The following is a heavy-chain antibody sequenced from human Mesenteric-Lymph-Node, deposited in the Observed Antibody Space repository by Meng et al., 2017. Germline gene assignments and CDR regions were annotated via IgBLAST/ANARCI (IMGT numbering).Heavy chain of an antibody. J-gene: IGHJ4*02. CDR2: IYSGGST. V-gene: IGHV3-66*01. CDR1: GFTVSSNY. D-gene: IGHD3-3*01. CDR3: ASNDFWSGYYKSFDY. Sequence: GESLKISCAASGFTVSSNYMSWVRQAPGKGLEWVSVIYSGGSTYYADSVKGRFTISRDNAKNLLYLQMNSLRAEDTAVYYCASNDFWSGYYKSFDYWGQGTLVTVSS.